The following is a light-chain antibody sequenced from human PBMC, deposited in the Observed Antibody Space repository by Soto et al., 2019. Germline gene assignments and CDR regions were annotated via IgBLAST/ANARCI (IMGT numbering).Light chain of an antibody. CDR1: QSVSYSY. Sequence: EIVLTQSPGTLSLSPGERATLSCRASQSVSYSYLAWYQQKPGQAPRLLIYGASSRATGIPDRFSGSGSGTDFTLTISRLEPEDSEVYYCQQYGSSPPITFGGGTKVDIK. V-gene: IGKV3-20*01. CDR2: GAS. J-gene: IGKJ4*01. CDR3: QQYGSSPPIT.